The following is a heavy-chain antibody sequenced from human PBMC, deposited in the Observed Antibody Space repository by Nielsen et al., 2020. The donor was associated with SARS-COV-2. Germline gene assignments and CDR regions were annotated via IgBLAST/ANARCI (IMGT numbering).Heavy chain of an antibody. J-gene: IGHJ4*02. CDR1: GGSVSSGSHY. D-gene: IGHD4-11*01. CDR3: ARASFYDYSNYGYFDY. Sequence: SETLSLTCSVSGGSVSSGSHYWSWIRQPPGKGLEWIGYMYYSGSTNYNPSLKSRVTISIDTSINQFSLKLSSVTAADTAVHYCARASFYDYSNYGYFDYWGQGTLVTVSS. CDR2: MYYSGST. V-gene: IGHV4-61*01.